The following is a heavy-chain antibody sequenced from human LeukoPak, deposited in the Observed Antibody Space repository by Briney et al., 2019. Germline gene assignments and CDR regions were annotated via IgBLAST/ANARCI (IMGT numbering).Heavy chain of an antibody. V-gene: IGHV4-61*01. J-gene: IGHJ3*02. CDR3: ARVNYYDSSGYGIYDI. CDR2: IYYSGST. D-gene: IGHD3-22*01. Sequence: SETLSLTCTVSGGSVSSGSYYWSWIRQPPGKGLEWIGYIYYSGSTNYNPSLKSRVTISVDTSKNQFSLKLSSVTAADTAVYYCARVNYYDSSGYGIYDIWGQGTMVTVSS. CDR1: GGSVSSGSYY.